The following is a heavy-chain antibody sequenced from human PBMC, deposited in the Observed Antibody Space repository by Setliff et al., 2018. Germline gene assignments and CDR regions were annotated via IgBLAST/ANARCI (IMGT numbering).Heavy chain of an antibody. V-gene: IGHV3-23*01. CDR3: SRYSTVTTSFAN. J-gene: IGHJ4*02. CDR2: ISGSGGAT. Sequence: PSETLSLTCAVSGYFISSGYYWSWVRQAPGKGLEWVSAISGSGGATYYAASVKGRFSISRDNSKNTLYLQMNSLKTEDTAVYYCSRYSTVTTSFANWGQGTLVTVSS. D-gene: IGHD4-17*01. CDR1: GYFISSGYY.